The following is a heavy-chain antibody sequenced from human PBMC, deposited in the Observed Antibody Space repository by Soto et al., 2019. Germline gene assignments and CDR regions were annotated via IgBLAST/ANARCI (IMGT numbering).Heavy chain of an antibody. CDR2: ISSSGSTI. J-gene: IGHJ6*02. CDR1: GFTFSSYE. CDR3: ARDQTLYYYGMDV. Sequence: GGSLRLSCAASGFTFSSYEMNWVRQAPGKGLEWVSYISSSGSTIYYADSVKGRFTISRDNAKNSLYLQMNSLRAEDTAVYYCARDQTLYYYGMDVWGQGTMVTVSS. V-gene: IGHV3-48*03.